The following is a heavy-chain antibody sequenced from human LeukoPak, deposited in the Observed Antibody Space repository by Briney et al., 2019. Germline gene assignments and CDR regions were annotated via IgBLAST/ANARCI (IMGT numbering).Heavy chain of an antibody. V-gene: IGHV3-23*01. CDR1: GFTFSSYV. J-gene: IGHJ4*02. CDR3: AKGGQTDRFDY. Sequence: PGGSLRLSCAASGFTFSSYVMSWVRQVPGKGLEWVSGITNSGGNTYYADSVKGRFTISRDNSKSTLYLQMNSLRAEDTAVFYCAKGGQTDRFDYWGQGALVTVSS. CDR2: ITNSGGNT. D-gene: IGHD5-12*01.